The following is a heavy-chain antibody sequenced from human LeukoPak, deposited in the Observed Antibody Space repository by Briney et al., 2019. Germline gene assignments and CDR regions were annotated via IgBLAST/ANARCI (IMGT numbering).Heavy chain of an antibody. CDR2: ISWDSGSI. CDR1: GFTFDDYA. J-gene: IGHJ6*02. V-gene: IGHV3-9*01. D-gene: IGHD1-14*01. Sequence: GRSLRLSCAASGFTFDDYAMHWVRQAPGKGLEWVSGISWDSGSIGYADSVKGRFTISRDNAKNSLYLQMNSLRAEDTAFYYCAKGIGTTYYCGMDVWGQGTTVTVSS. CDR3: AKGIGTTYYCGMDV.